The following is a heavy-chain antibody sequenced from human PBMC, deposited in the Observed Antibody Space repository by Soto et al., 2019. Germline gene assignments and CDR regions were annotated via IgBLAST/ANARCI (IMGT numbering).Heavy chain of an antibody. J-gene: IGHJ3*02. CDR3: ASILGYCSGGSCRDI. Sequence: SQTQSLTCTVAGGYISSYCWSWIRQPPGKGLEWIGYIYYSGSTNYNPSLKSRVTISVDTSKNQFSLKLSSVTAADMAVYYCASILGYCSGGSCRDIWGQGTMVTVSS. CDR2: IYYSGST. CDR1: GGYISSYC. D-gene: IGHD2-15*01. V-gene: IGHV4-59*01.